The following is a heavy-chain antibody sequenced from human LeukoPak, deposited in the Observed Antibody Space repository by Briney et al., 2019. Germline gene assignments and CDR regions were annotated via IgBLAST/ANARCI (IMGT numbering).Heavy chain of an antibody. CDR3: ARDQSDYYDSSGYYDY. CDR1: GGAFSSYA. V-gene: IGHV1-69*13. Sequence: SVKVSCKASGGAFSSYAISWVRQAPGQGLEWMGGIIPIFGTANYAQKFQGRVTITADESTSTAYMELSSLRSEDTAVYYCARDQSDYYDSSGYYDYWGQGTLVTVSS. D-gene: IGHD3-22*01. CDR2: IIPIFGTA. J-gene: IGHJ4*02.